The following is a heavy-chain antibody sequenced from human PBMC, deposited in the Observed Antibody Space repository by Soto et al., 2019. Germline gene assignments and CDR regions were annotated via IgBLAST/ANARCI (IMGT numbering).Heavy chain of an antibody. D-gene: IGHD4-4*01. Sequence: GASVKFSCKASEYTFSSYTLHWVRQAPGQRLEWMGWINAGNGDSKYSQKFQGRVSISRDTSASTASMELSSLTSEDTAVYYCARELQGLYYFDYWGQGTLVTVS. J-gene: IGHJ4*02. CDR3: ARELQGLYYFDY. CDR2: INAGNGDS. V-gene: IGHV1-3*01. CDR1: EYTFSSYT.